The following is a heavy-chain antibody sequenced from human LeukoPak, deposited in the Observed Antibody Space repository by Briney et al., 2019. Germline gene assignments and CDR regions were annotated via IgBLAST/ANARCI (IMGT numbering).Heavy chain of an antibody. CDR2: ISAYNGNT. Sequence: GASVKVSCKASGYTFTSYGISWVRQAPGQGLEWMGWISAYNGNTNYAQKLQGRVTMTTDTSTSTAYMELRSLRSDDTAVYYCARDRGYYDSSGFLFRYYGMDVWGQGTTVTASS. D-gene: IGHD3-22*01. J-gene: IGHJ6*02. V-gene: IGHV1-18*01. CDR1: GYTFTSYG. CDR3: ARDRGYYDSSGFLFRYYGMDV.